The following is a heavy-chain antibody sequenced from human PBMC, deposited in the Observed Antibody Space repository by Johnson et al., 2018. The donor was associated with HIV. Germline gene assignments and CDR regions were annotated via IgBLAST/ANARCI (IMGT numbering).Heavy chain of an antibody. Sequence: QVQLVESGGGLVQPGGSLRLSCAASGFTVSSNYMSWVRQAPGKGLEWVAVISYHGGTKYSADSVKGRFIISRDNAENSLYLEMNSLRAEDTALYYCVKDRRFAVAGPHDGFDVWGLGTMVTVSS. CDR3: VKDRRFAVAGPHDGFDV. J-gene: IGHJ3*01. D-gene: IGHD6-19*01. CDR1: GFTVSSNY. V-gene: IGHV3-30*18. CDR2: ISYHGGTK.